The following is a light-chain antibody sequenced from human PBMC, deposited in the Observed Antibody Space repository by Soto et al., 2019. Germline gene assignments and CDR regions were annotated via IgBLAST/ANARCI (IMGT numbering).Light chain of an antibody. V-gene: IGKV3-20*01. J-gene: IGKJ1*01. CDR2: GAS. CDR1: QSVSNNY. Sequence: EILLTQCPGTLSRSPGERATLSWRASQSVSNNYLAWYQQTPGHAPRLLIYGASNRATGIPDSFSGSASGTDFPLTISRLPPEDSAVYYCQQYGTSGTFGHGTQVDIK. CDR3: QQYGTSGT.